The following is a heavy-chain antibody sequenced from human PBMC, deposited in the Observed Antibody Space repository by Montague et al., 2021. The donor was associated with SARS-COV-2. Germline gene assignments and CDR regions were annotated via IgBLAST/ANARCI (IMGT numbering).Heavy chain of an antibody. D-gene: IGHD3-10*01. CDR3: ARGLPTDRGVIRWFDP. J-gene: IGHJ5*02. V-gene: IGHV4-59*01. Sequence: SETLSLTCTVSGGSISNYYWSWIRQPPGKGLEWIGYIYYSGSTNYNPSLKSRVTISVDTSKNQFSLKLSSVTAADTAVYYCARGLPTDRGVIRWFDPWGQGTLVTVSS. CDR2: IYYSGST. CDR1: GGSISNYY.